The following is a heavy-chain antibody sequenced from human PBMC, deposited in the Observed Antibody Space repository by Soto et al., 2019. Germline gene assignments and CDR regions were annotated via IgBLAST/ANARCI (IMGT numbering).Heavy chain of an antibody. V-gene: IGHV3-9*01. CDR2: ISWITGTI. J-gene: IGHJ3*02. CDR1: GFTFDDYA. CDR3: ATSHYYSTGNFDASEI. D-gene: IGHD3-22*01. Sequence: EVQLVESGGGLVQPGRSLRLSCAASGFTFDDYAMHWVRQAPGKGLEWVSGISWITGTIDYTDSVQGRFTISRDSAKNSLYLQINSLRPEDTALYYCATSHYYSTGNFDASEIWGQGTMVTVSS.